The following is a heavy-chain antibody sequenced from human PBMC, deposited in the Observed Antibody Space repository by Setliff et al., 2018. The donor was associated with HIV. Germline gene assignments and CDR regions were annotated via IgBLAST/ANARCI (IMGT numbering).Heavy chain of an antibody. CDR1: GYTFSTYW. V-gene: IGHV5-51*01. J-gene: IGHJ4*02. Sequence: GESLTISCQGSGYTFSTYWIAWVRQTLGKGMDWVGLIYPDKSDTKYRPSLQGQVTISADKSIATAYLQWNNLKASDTALYYCARLRHNRPWLVVNSPLDSWGQGTLVTVSS. CDR3: ARLRHNRPWLVVNSPLDS. CDR2: IYPDKSDT. D-gene: IGHD6-19*01.